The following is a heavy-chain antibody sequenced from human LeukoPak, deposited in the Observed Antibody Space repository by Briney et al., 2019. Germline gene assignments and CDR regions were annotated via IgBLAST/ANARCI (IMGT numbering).Heavy chain of an antibody. Sequence: GGSLRLSCAASGFTFSSYDMSWVRQAPGKGLEWVSAISGSGGRTYYADSVKGRFTISRDNAKNSLYLQMNSLRAEDTAVYYCAREEYQLLPDYYYMDVWGKGTTVTVSS. V-gene: IGHV3-23*01. D-gene: IGHD2-2*01. J-gene: IGHJ6*03. CDR1: GFTFSSYD. CDR3: AREEYQLLPDYYYMDV. CDR2: ISGSGGRT.